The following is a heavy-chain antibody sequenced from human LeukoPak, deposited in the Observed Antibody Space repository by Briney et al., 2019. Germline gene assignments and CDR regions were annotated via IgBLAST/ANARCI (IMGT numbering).Heavy chain of an antibody. D-gene: IGHD3-22*01. V-gene: IGHV3-48*02. Sequence: GGSLRLSCAASGFTFSSYSMHWVRQAPGKGLDWVSYIISNSSTIYYADSVKGRFTISRDNAKTSLYLQMNSLRDEDTAVYYCARGSGSSSVFQDADSSGNFDYWGQGTLVTVSS. CDR3: ARGSGSSSVFQDADSSGNFDY. CDR1: GFTFSSYS. J-gene: IGHJ4*02. CDR2: IISNSSTI.